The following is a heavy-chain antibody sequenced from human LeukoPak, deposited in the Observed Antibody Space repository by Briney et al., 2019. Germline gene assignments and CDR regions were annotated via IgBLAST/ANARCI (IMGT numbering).Heavy chain of an antibody. CDR2: IYHSGST. J-gene: IGHJ4*02. V-gene: IGHV4-38-2*01. Sequence: SETLSLTXAVSGYSISSGYYWGWIRQPPGKGLEWIGSIYHSGSTYYNPSLKSRVTISVDTSKNQFSLKLSSVTAADTAVYCCASVEYYDFWSGYPTYYFDYWGQGTLVTVSS. D-gene: IGHD3-3*01. CDR3: ASVEYYDFWSGYPTYYFDY. CDR1: GYSISSGYY.